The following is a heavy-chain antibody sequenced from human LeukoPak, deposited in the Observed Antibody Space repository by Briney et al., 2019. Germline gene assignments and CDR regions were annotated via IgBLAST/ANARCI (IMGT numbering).Heavy chain of an antibody. CDR3: AKGTAMVNLRPFDY. CDR2: ISGSGGST. Sequence: GGSLRLSCAASGFTFSSYAMSWVRQAPGKGLEWASAISGSGGSTYYADSVKGRFTISRDNSKNTLYLQMNSLRAEDTAVYYCAKGTAMVNLRPFDYWGQGTLVTVSS. CDR1: GFTFSSYA. J-gene: IGHJ4*02. V-gene: IGHV3-23*01. D-gene: IGHD5-18*01.